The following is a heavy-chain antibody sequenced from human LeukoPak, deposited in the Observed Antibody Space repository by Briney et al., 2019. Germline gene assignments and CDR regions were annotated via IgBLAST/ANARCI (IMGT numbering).Heavy chain of an antibody. CDR2: ISYDGSNK. Sequence: PGGSLRLSCAASGFTFSSYAMHWVRQAPGKGLEWVAVISYDGSNKYYADSVKGRFTISRDNSKNTLYLQMNSLRAEDTAVYYCARVRDSSWPEFDYWGQGTLVTVSS. J-gene: IGHJ4*02. D-gene: IGHD6-13*01. V-gene: IGHV3-30*04. CDR1: GFTFSSYA. CDR3: ARVRDSSWPEFDY.